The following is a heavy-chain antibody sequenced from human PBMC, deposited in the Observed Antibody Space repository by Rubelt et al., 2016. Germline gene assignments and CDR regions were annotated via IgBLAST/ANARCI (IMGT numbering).Heavy chain of an antibody. Sequence: QLQLQESGPGLVKPSETLSLTCTVSGGSISSSSYYWGWIRQPPGKGLEWIGSIYYSGSTYYNPSLKCRVTISVDTSKNQFSLKLSSVTAADTAVYYCARLGTTSYGMDVWGQGTTVTVSS. D-gene: IGHD5-12*01. V-gene: IGHV4-39*01. CDR2: IYYSGST. CDR3: ARLGTTSYGMDV. J-gene: IGHJ6*02. CDR1: GGSISSSSYY.